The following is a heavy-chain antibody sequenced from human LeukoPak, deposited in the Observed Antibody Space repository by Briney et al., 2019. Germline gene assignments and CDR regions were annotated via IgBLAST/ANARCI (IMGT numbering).Heavy chain of an antibody. Sequence: SETLSLTCAVYGGSFSGYYWSWIRQPPGKGLEWIGEINHSGSTNYNPSLKSRVTISVDTSKNQFSLKLSSVTAADTAVYYCARAHGRGYSYGYFDYWGQGTLVTVSS. CDR3: ARAHGRGYSYGYFDY. J-gene: IGHJ4*02. D-gene: IGHD5-18*01. CDR1: GGSFSGYY. V-gene: IGHV4-34*01. CDR2: INHSGST.